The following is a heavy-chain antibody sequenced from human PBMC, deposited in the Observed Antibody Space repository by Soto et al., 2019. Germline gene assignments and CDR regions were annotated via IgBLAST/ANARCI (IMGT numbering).Heavy chain of an antibody. J-gene: IGHJ6*02. D-gene: IGHD2-21*01. CDR3: ARVSVEMATCHYGMDV. Sequence: QVQLVQSGAEVKKPGSSVKVSCKASGGTFSSYAISWVRQAPGQGLEWMGGIIPVFGTANYAQKFQGRVTITTDESSSTAYMELSSLRSEDTAVYYCARVSVEMATCHYGMDVWGQGTTVTVSS. CDR1: GGTFSSYA. V-gene: IGHV1-69*01. CDR2: IIPVFGTA.